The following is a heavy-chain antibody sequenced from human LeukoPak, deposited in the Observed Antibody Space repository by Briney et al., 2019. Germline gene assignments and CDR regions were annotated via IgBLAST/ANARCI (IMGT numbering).Heavy chain of an antibody. V-gene: IGHV3-53*01. D-gene: IGHD6-13*01. CDR1: GFTFSSYA. CDR2: IYSGGST. CDR3: ARGLQQQQILGDYYYGMDV. Sequence: GGSLRLSCAASGFTFSSYAMSWVRQAPGKGLEWVSVIYSGGSTYFADSVKGRFTISRDNSNNTLYLQMNNLRTEDTAVYYCARGLQQQQILGDYYYGMDVWGQGTTVTVSS. J-gene: IGHJ6*02.